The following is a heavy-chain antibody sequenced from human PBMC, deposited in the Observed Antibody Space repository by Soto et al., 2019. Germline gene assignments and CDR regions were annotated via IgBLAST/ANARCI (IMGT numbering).Heavy chain of an antibody. CDR2: IYWDNDE. D-gene: IGHD3-16*02. CDR1: GFPLTTNGAG. V-gene: IGHV2-5*02. CDR3: VRSFSDSTSYQYYFDH. J-gene: IGHJ4*02. Sequence: QITLKESGPALVKPTQTLTVTCTFSGFPLTTNGAGVGWIRQPPGKALEWLALIYWDNDERYRPSLRSRLTITKDTSKNHVVLTMTNMDPVDAATYYCVRSFSDSTSYQYYFDHWGQGTLVTVSS.